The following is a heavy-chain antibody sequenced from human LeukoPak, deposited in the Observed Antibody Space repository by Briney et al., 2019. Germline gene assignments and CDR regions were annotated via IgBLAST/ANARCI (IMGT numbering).Heavy chain of an antibody. CDR3: ARGRVEMATINDYFDY. Sequence: SVKVSCKASGGTFSSYAISWVRQAPGQGLEWMGGIIPIFGTANYAQKFQGRVTITTDESTSTAYMELSSLRSEDTAVYYCARGRVEMATINDYFDYWGQGTLVTVPS. D-gene: IGHD5-24*01. CDR2: IIPIFGTA. V-gene: IGHV1-69*05. CDR1: GGTFSSYA. J-gene: IGHJ4*02.